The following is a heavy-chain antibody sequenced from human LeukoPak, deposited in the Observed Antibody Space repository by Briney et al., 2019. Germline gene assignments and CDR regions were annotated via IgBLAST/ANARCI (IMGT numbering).Heavy chain of an antibody. CDR3: ASQKTVWSRNY. Sequence: GESLKISCKGSGYSFPSYWIAWVRQMPGKGLEWMGIIYPGDSDTRYSPSFRGQVTISADKSISTAYLQWSSLKTSDTAMYYCASQKTVWSRNYWGQGTLVTVSS. CDR2: IYPGDSDT. CDR1: GYSFPSYW. D-gene: IGHD1-1*01. J-gene: IGHJ4*02. V-gene: IGHV5-51*01.